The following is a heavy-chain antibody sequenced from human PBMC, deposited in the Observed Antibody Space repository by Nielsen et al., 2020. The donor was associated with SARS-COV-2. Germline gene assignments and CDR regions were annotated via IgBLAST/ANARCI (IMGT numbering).Heavy chain of an antibody. D-gene: IGHD1-26*01. V-gene: IGHV1-3*01. CDR2: INAGNGNT. J-gene: IGHJ6*03. CDR3: ARERKWDLRGVYYMDV. CDR1: GYTFTSSA. Sequence: ASVKVSCKASGYTFTSSAMHWVRQAPGQRLEWMGWINAGNGNTKYSQKFQGRVTITRDTSASTAYMELSSLRSEDTAVYYCARERKWDLRGVYYMDVWGKGTTVTVSS.